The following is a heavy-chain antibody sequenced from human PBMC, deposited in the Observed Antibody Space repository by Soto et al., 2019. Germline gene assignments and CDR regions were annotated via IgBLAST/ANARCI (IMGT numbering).Heavy chain of an antibody. V-gene: IGHV4-31*03. CDR2: IYYSGST. D-gene: IGHD6-13*01. J-gene: IGHJ5*02. Sequence: SETLSLTCTVSGGSISSGGYYWSWIRQHPGKGLEWIGYIYYSGSTYYNPSLKSRVTISVDTSKNQFSLKLSSVTAADTAVYYCARDRHLIAAARGAAWFDPWGQGTLVTVSS. CDR3: ARDRHLIAAARGAAWFDP. CDR1: GGSISSGGYY.